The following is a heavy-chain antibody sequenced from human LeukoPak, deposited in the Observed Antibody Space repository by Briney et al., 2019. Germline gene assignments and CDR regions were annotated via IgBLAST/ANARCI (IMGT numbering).Heavy chain of an antibody. J-gene: IGHJ3*02. CDR2: IYPGDSDT. CDR3: ARQNYYDSSGYSPLSAFDI. CDR1: GYSFPKYW. V-gene: IGHV5-51*01. Sequence: GESLKISCKASGYSFPKYWIGWVRQMPGKGLEWIRIIYPGDSDTRYSQSSQGQVTISAAKSISTAYLQWSSLQASDTAMYYCARQNYYDSSGYSPLSAFDIWGQGTMVTVSS. D-gene: IGHD3-22*01.